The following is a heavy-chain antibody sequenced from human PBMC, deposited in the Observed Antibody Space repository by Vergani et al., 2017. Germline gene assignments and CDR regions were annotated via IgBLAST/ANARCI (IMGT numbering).Heavy chain of an antibody. CDR2: INHSGST. CDR1: GGSFSGYY. CDR3: ASFPGYDSGY. V-gene: IGHV4-34*01. J-gene: IGHJ4*02. Sequence: QLQLQESGPGLVKPSETLSLTCAVYGGSFSGYYWSWIRQPPGKGLEWIGEINHSGSTNYNPSLKSRVTISVDTSKNQFSLKLSSVTAADTAVYYCASFPGYDSGYWGQGTLVTVSS. D-gene: IGHD5-12*01.